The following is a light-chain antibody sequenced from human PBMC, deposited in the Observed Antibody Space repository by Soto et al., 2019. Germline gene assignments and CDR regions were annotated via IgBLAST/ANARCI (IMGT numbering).Light chain of an antibody. CDR3: QQYGSSRFT. CDR2: AAS. CDR1: QSFSSSY. V-gene: IGKV3-20*01. Sequence: EFVLTQSPGTLSLSPGERATPSCRASQSFSSSYLAWYQQKPGQAPRLLIYAASSRATGIPDRFSGSVSGTDFTLTISRLEPEDFAVYYCQQYGSSRFTFGPGTKVDIK. J-gene: IGKJ3*01.